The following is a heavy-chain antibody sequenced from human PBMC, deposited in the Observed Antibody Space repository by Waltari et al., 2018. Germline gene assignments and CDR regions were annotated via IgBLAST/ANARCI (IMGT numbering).Heavy chain of an antibody. D-gene: IGHD3-9*01. V-gene: IGHV4-39*07. J-gene: IGHJ4*02. CDR1: GGSISSSSYY. Sequence: QLQLQESGPGLVKPSETLSLTCTVSGGSISSSSYYWGWIRQPPGKGLEWIGSIYYSGSTYYNPSLKSRVTISVDTSKNQFSLKLSSVTAADTAVYYCARDRDDIPFDYWGQGTLVTVSS. CDR3: ARDRDDIPFDY. CDR2: IYYSGST.